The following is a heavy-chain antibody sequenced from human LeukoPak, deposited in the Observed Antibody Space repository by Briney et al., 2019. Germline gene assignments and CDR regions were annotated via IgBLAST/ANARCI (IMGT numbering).Heavy chain of an antibody. CDR2: ISGSGGRT. Sequence: AGSLRLSCAVSGITLSNYGMSGVRQAPGKGLEWVAGISGSGGRTNYADSVKGRFTISRDSPKNTLYLQMNSLRAEDTAVYFCAKRGVVIRVILVGFHKEANYFDSWGQGVLVTVSS. CDR3: AKRGVVIRVILVGFHKEANYFDS. D-gene: IGHD3-22*01. J-gene: IGHJ4*02. V-gene: IGHV3-23*01. CDR1: GITLSNYG.